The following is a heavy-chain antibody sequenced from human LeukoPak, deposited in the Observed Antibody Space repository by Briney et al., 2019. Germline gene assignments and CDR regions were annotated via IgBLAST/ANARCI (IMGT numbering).Heavy chain of an antibody. CDR1: GFTFSSYW. Sequence: GGSLRLSCAASGFTFSSYWMSWVRQAPGKGLEWVANIKQDGTEKYYVDSVKGRFTISRDNAKNSLYLQMNSLSAEDTAVYYCTTEMVRDIIILNWFDPWGQGTLVTVSS. CDR2: IKQDGTEK. J-gene: IGHJ5*02. CDR3: TTEMVRDIIILNWFDP. V-gene: IGHV3-7*04. D-gene: IGHD3-10*01.